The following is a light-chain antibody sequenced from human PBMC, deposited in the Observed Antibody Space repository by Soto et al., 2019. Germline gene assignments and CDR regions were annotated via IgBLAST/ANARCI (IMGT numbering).Light chain of an antibody. CDR2: EVT. CDR1: SSDVGAYNY. J-gene: IGLJ3*02. Sequence: QSALTQPASVSGSPGQSITISCTGTSSDVGAYNYVSWYQQYPGKAPKLIIYEVTNRPSGVSNRFSGSKSANTASLTISGLQAEDEADYYCNSYTSTSAQVFGGGTKLTVL. CDR3: NSYTSTSAQV. V-gene: IGLV2-14*01.